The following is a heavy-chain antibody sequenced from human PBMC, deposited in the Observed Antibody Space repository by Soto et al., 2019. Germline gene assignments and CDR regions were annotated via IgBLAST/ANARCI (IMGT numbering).Heavy chain of an antibody. J-gene: IGHJ4*02. CDR3: AREGGDIVQMVYALPWY. CDR2: INPNSGAT. V-gene: IGHV1-2*02. D-gene: IGHD2-8*01. CDR1: GYTFTDYY. Sequence: AASVKVSCKASGYTFTDYYMHWVRQAPGQGFEWMGWINPNSGATSYAQRFQGRVTMTRDTSISTAYMELSRLTSDDTAVYYCAREGGDIVQMVYALPWYWGQGTLVTVSS.